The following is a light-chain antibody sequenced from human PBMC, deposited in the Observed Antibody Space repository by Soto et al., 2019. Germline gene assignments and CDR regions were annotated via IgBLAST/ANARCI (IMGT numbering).Light chain of an antibody. CDR1: SSDIGAYNY. V-gene: IGLV2-14*03. Sequence: QSALTQPASVSGSPGQSITISCTGTSSDIGAYNYVSWYRHHPGKAPKLMIYDVTNRPSGVSNRFSGSKSGNTASLTISGLQAEDDADYSCSSYTSSSTHVVFGGGNKVNVL. J-gene: IGLJ2*01. CDR3: SSYTSSSTHVV. CDR2: DVT.